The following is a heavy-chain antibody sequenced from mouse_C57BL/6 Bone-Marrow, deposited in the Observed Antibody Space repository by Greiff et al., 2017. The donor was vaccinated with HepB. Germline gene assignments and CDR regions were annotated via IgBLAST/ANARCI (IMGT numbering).Heavy chain of an antibody. CDR1: GYAFSSYW. CDR3: ARSGSSGWGFAY. V-gene: IGHV1-80*01. D-gene: IGHD3-2*02. J-gene: IGHJ3*01. CDR2: IYPGDGDT. Sequence: QVQLKQSGAELVKPGASVKISCKASGYAFSSYWMNWVKQRPGKGLEWIGQIYPGDGDTNYNGKFKGKATLTADKSSSTAYMQLSSLTSEDSAVYFCARSGSSGWGFAYWGQGTLVTVSA.